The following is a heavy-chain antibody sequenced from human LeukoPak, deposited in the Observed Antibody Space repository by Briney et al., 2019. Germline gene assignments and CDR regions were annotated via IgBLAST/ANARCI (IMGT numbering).Heavy chain of an antibody. Sequence: ASVKVSCKASGYTFTSYGITWVRQAPGEGLEWMGWISAYNGDTNYAQKPQGRVTMTTDTSTSTAYMELRSLRSDDTAVYYCARGGVGSGSYNVDNWFDPWGQGTLVTVSS. J-gene: IGHJ5*02. CDR2: ISAYNGDT. CDR1: GYTFTSYG. V-gene: IGHV1-18*01. D-gene: IGHD3-10*01. CDR3: ARGGVGSGSYNVDNWFDP.